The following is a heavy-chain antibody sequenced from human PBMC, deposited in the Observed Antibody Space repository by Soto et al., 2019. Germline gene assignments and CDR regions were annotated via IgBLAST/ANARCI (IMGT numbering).Heavy chain of an antibody. D-gene: IGHD3-10*01. J-gene: IGHJ4*02. Sequence: QLHLHESGPGLVKPSEILSLSCSVSGDSITRSGFYWAWIRRPPGKELEWIGSMYHTGSTYYKPSLESRLTMSVDTSKSQFSLRLTSMTAADAGVYFCARVRGGDTHVFDFWGQGARVTVSS. CDR2: MYHTGST. CDR3: ARVRGGDTHVFDF. CDR1: GDSITRSGFY. V-gene: IGHV4-39*01.